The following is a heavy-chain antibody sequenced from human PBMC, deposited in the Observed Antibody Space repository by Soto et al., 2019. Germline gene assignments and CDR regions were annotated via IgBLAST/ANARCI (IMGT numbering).Heavy chain of an antibody. CDR1: GFTFSSYS. D-gene: IGHD3-3*01. CDR3: ARGRITIFGVVTPIDY. V-gene: IGHV3-21*01. CDR2: ISSSSSYI. J-gene: IGHJ4*02. Sequence: PGGSLRLSCAASGFTFSSYSMNWVRQAPGKGLEWVSSISSSSSYIYYADSVKGRFTISRDNAKNSLYLQMNSLRAEDTAVYYCARGRITIFGVVTPIDYWGQGTLVTVSS.